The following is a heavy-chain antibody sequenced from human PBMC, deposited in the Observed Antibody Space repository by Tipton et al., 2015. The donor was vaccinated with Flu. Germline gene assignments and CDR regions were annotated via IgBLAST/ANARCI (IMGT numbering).Heavy chain of an antibody. V-gene: IGHV4-39*01. CDR2: IYYSGIT. Sequence: TLSLTCTVSGGSISGSSYYWGWIRQPPGKGLEWIACIYYSGITYYNPSLKSRVTISVDTSKNQFSLKLSSVTAADTAVYYCVTSDHTRTIHYWGQGTLVTVSS. J-gene: IGHJ1*01. D-gene: IGHD2-21*01. CDR1: GGSISGSSYY. CDR3: VTSDHTRTIHY.